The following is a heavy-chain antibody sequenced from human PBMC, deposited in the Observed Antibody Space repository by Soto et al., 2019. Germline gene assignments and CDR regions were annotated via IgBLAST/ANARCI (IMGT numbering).Heavy chain of an antibody. CDR3: ARRDSSGYLFDY. D-gene: IGHD3-22*01. V-gene: IGHV5-51*01. J-gene: IGHJ4*02. CDR2: IYPGDSDT. Sequence: GESLKISCKGSGYSFTSHWIGWVRQTPGKGLEWMGIIYPGDSDTTYNPSFQGQVTVSADKSINTAYLQWSSLKASDTAMYYCARRDSSGYLFDYWGQGTLVTVSS. CDR1: GYSFTSHW.